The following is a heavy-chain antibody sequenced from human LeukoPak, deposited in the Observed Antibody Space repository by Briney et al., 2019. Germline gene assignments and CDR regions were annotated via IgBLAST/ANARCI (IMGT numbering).Heavy chain of an antibody. CDR2: INPDGSRI. Sequence: PGGSLRLSCAASGFTLSNYWMHWVRQAPGKGPVWVSRINPDGSRIDYAESVRGRFTISRDSAKNTLYLQMNSLRAEDTAVYYCSRDFVGAVDYWGQGTLVTVSS. D-gene: IGHD1-26*01. CDR3: SRDFVGAVDY. J-gene: IGHJ4*02. V-gene: IGHV3-74*01. CDR1: GFTLSNYW.